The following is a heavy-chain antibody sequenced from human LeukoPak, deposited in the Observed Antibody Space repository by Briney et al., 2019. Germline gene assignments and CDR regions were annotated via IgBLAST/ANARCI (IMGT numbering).Heavy chain of an antibody. CDR3: AKVQGRYCSGGSCFATTTVTIFDY. CDR1: GFTFSIYP. D-gene: IGHD2-15*01. J-gene: IGHJ4*02. Sequence: GGSLRLFCAASGFTFSIYPMSWPRQTPGKGLEWVSDLSGSGGSTYYADSVKGRFTISRDNTKNTLYLQMNSLRAEDTAVYYCAKVQGRYCSGGSCFATTTVTIFDYWGQGTLVTVSS. V-gene: IGHV3-23*01. CDR2: LSGSGGST.